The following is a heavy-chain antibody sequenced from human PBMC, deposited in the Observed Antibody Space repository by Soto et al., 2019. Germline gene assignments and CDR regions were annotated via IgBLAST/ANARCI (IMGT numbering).Heavy chain of an antibody. CDR2: ISSNGGST. V-gene: IGHV3-64D*06. CDR3: VRPGSYSYYLDY. CDR1: GFTFSSYA. Sequence: EVPLVESGGGLVQPGGSLRLSCSASGFTFSSYAMHWVRQAPGKGLKYVSAISSNGGSTYYADSVKGRFTISRDNSKNTLYIQMMSLGAEDPAVYCCVRPGSYSYYLDYWGQGTLVTVSS. J-gene: IGHJ4*02. D-gene: IGHD1-26*01.